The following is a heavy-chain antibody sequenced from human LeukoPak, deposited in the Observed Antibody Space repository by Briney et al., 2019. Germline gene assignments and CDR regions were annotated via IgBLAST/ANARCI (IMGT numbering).Heavy chain of an antibody. CDR3: ARAPASLKVNYFDY. CDR2: ISSSGSTI. CDR1: GFTFSSYE. Sequence: GGSLRLSCAASGFTFSSYEMNWVRQAPGKGLEWVPYISSSGSTIYYADSVKGRFTISRDNAKNSLYLQMNSLRAEDAAVYYCARAPASLKVNYFDYWGQGTLVTVSS. J-gene: IGHJ4*02. D-gene: IGHD6-6*01. V-gene: IGHV3-48*03.